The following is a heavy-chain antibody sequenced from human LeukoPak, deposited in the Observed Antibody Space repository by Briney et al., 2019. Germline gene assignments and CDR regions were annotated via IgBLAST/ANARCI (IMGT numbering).Heavy chain of an antibody. CDR3: ARGHIAVAGSDY. D-gene: IGHD6-13*01. Sequence: TSETLSLTCTVSGXSISTYYWGWVRQPAGKGLEWIGRIYTSGDTNYNPSLKSRVTMSIATSKNQFSLNLSSVTAADTAMYYCARGHIAVAGSDYWGQGILVTVSS. J-gene: IGHJ4*02. CDR2: IYTSGDT. CDR1: GXSISTYY. V-gene: IGHV4-4*07.